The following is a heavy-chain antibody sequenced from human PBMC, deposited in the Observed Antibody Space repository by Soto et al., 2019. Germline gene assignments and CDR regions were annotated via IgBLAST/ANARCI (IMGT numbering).Heavy chain of an antibody. CDR3: VKFRGRAYPYYYMDV. V-gene: IGHV3-23*01. CDR1: GFTFSTYG. D-gene: IGHD3-10*01. Sequence: DVQLLESGGGLVQWGGSLRLSCVTSGFTFSTYGMTWVRQAPGKGLEWVSYGGSGGSRYYAESVKGRFTISRDNSKNTLSLEMKSLSAEDTATYYCVKFRGRAYPYYYMDVWGKGTTVTVSS. CDR2: GGSGGSR. J-gene: IGHJ6*03.